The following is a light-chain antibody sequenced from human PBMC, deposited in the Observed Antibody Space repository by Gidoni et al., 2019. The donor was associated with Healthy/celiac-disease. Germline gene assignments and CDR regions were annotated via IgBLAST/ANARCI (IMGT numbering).Light chain of an antibody. CDR3: QTWGTGIHVV. CDR2: LNSDGSH. CDR1: GDSSYA. V-gene: IGLV4-69*01. J-gene: IGLJ2*01. Sequence: GDSSYAIAWHQQQPEKGPRYLMKLNSDGSHSKGDGIPDRFSGSSSGAECYLTISSLQSEDEADYYCQTWGTGIHVVFGGGTKLTVL.